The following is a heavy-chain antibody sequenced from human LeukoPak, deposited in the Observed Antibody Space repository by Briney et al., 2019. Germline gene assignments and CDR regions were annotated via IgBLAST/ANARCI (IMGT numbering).Heavy chain of an antibody. J-gene: IGHJ4*02. V-gene: IGHV4-4*07. CDR2: IYTSGST. Sequence: SETLSLTCTVSGGSTSTYYWSWIRQPAGKGLEWIGRIYTSGSTNYNPSLKSRVTMSVDTSKNQFSLKLNSVTAADTAVYYCAGRRQGITGSGYYWGQGTLVTVSS. D-gene: IGHD6-13*01. CDR3: AGRRQGITGSGYY. CDR1: GGSTSTYY.